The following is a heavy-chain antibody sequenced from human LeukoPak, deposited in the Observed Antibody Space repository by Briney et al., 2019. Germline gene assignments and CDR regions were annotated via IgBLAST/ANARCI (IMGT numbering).Heavy chain of an antibody. CDR2: IYSGGST. V-gene: IGHV3-53*01. Sequence: QPGGSLRLSCAASGFIVSSNYMSWVRQAPGKGLELVSVIYSGGSTYYADSVKGRFTISRDNSKNTLYLQMNSLRAEDTAVYYCARSPWGITMIAEAWGQGTLVTVSS. D-gene: IGHD3-22*01. CDR1: GFIVSSNY. CDR3: ARSPWGITMIAEA. J-gene: IGHJ5*02.